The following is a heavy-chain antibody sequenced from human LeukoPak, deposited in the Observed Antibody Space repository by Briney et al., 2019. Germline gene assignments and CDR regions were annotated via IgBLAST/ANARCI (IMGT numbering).Heavy chain of an antibody. Sequence: SQTLSLTCTVSGGSISSGDYYWSWIRQPPGKGLEWIGYIYYSGSTYYNPSLKSRVTISVDTSKNQFSLKLSSVTAADTAVYYCARRSSGWRPFDYWGQGTLVTVSS. V-gene: IGHV4-30-4*08. J-gene: IGHJ4*02. D-gene: IGHD6-19*01. CDR2: IYYSGST. CDR3: ARRSSGWRPFDY. CDR1: GGSISSGDYY.